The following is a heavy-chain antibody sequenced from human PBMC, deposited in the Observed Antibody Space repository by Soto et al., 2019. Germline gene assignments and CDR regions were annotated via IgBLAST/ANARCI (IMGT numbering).Heavy chain of an antibody. CDR2: IYPGDSDT. Sequence: GESQKISSKGSGDSFTSYGIAWVRQMPGKGLECMGIIYPGDSDTRYSPSFEGQVTISVDKSISTAHLQWSSLKASDTAMYYCARLMVTSYYYNGMDVWGQGTTVTVSS. J-gene: IGHJ6*02. D-gene: IGHD5-18*01. V-gene: IGHV5-51*01. CDR3: ARLMVTSYYYNGMDV. CDR1: GDSFTSYG.